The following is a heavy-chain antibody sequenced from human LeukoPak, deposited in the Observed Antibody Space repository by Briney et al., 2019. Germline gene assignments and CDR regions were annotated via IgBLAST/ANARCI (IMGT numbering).Heavy chain of an antibody. CDR2: INPNSGGT. Sequence: GASVKVSCKASGYTFTGYCMHWVRQAPGQGLEWMGRINPNSGGTNYAQKFQGRVTMTRDTSISTAYMELSRLRSDDTAVYYCAREIGGSLQQLVIDYWGQGTLVTVSS. D-gene: IGHD6-13*01. CDR1: GYTFTGYC. CDR3: AREIGGSLQQLVIDY. V-gene: IGHV1-2*06. J-gene: IGHJ4*02.